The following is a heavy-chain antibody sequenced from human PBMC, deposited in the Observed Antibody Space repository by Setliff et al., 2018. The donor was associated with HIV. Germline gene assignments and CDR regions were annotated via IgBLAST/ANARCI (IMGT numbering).Heavy chain of an antibody. J-gene: IGHJ4*02. CDR1: GDSISTDY. V-gene: IGHV4-59*08. CDR3: ARHSPSDY. Sequence: AETLSLTCTVSGDSISTDYWTWIRQPPGKGPEWIGSIYNSASTSYNPSLKSRVTISVDTSKNQFPLKLSSVTAADTAVYYCARHSPSDYWGQGTLVTVSS. CDR2: IYNSAST.